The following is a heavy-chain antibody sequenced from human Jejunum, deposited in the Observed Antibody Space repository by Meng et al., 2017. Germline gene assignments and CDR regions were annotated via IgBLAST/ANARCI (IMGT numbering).Heavy chain of an antibody. CDR1: GYTFTTSY. CDR3: AKDSHGYGDGSH. J-gene: IGHJ4*02. V-gene: IGHV1-46*01. Sequence: QVPLGQSGAEVKKPGASVKVSCKASGYTFTTSYMHWVRQAPGQGLEWMGVINAGSGDTGYAQKFQGRLTMTRDTSTSTLYMELSSLRSEDTAVYYCAKDSHGYGDGSHWGQGTLVTVSS. D-gene: IGHD4-17*01. CDR2: INAGSGDT.